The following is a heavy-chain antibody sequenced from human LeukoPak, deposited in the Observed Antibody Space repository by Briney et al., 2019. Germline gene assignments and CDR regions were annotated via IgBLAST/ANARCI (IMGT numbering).Heavy chain of an antibody. D-gene: IGHD2-2*01. CDR2: IYHSGST. Sequence: PSETLSLTCAVSGYSISSGYYWGWIRQPPGKGLEWIGSIYHSGSTYYNPSLKSRVTISVDTSKNQFSLKLSCVTAADTAVYYCLGYCSSTSCYWYYFDYWGQGTLVTVSS. CDR3: LGYCSSTSCYWYYFDY. V-gene: IGHV4-38-2*01. CDR1: GYSISSGYY. J-gene: IGHJ4*02.